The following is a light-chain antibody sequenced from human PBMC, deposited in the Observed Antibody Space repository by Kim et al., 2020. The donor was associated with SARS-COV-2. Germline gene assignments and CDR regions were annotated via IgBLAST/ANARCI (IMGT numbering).Light chain of an antibody. CDR2: QSI. V-gene: IGLV3-1*01. CDR3: QAWDSSTAV. Sequence: VSPGQTASITCSGDELGNKYAYWYQQKPGQSPVLVIYQSIKRPSGIPERFSGSNSGNTATLTISGTQAMDEADYYCQAWDSSTAVFGGGTQLTVL. CDR1: ELGNKY. J-gene: IGLJ3*02.